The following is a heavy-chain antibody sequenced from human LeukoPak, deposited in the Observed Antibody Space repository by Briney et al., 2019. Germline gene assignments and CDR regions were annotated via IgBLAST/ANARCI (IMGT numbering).Heavy chain of an antibody. CDR2: INHSGST. CDR1: GGSFSGYY. Sequence: PSETLSLTCAVYGGSFSGYYWSWIRQPPGKGLEWIGEINHSGSTNYNPSLKSRVTISVDTSKNQFSLKLSSVTAADTAVYYCARDDFWSGYSRAYAFDICGQGTMVTVSP. V-gene: IGHV4-34*01. D-gene: IGHD3-3*01. J-gene: IGHJ3*02. CDR3: ARDDFWSGYSRAYAFDI.